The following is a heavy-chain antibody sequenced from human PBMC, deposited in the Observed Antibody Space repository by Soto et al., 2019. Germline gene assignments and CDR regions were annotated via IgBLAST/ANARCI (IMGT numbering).Heavy chain of an antibody. D-gene: IGHD1-1*01. CDR2: ILYNGINK. CDR1: GFTFSDYA. J-gene: IGHJ6*02. Sequence: QVQLVESGGGVVQPGRSLRLSCAASGFTFSDYAIHWVRLAPGKGLEWVAVILYNGINKYYADSVKGRFTISRDNPKKTLYLQINSLRVEDRAVYYCARDRGGRRLERNYYGMDVWGQGTTVTVS. V-gene: IGHV3-30-3*01. CDR3: ARDRGGRRLERNYYGMDV.